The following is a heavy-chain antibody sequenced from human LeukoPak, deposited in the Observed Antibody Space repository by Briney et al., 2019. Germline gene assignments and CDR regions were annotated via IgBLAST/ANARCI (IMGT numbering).Heavy chain of an antibody. Sequence: ASVKVSCRASGCDFSSFDVNWVRQAPGQGLEGMGWVNPNSGNTGYAQKFQGRVAMTRDTSISTAYMELSSLRSEDAAVYYCARATPYCSSASCYNYWGQGTLVTVSS. CDR3: ARATPYCSSASCYNY. CDR2: VNPNSGNT. CDR1: GCDFSSFD. J-gene: IGHJ4*02. D-gene: IGHD2-2*02. V-gene: IGHV1-8*01.